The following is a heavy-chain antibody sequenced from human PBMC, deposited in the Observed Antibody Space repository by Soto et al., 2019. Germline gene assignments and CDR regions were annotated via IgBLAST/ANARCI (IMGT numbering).Heavy chain of an antibody. D-gene: IGHD5-18*01. CDR3: ARDGYIDYHDPGLDY. V-gene: IGHV3-33*01. Sequence: QVQLVESGGGVVQPGRSLRLSCAASGFTFSSYGMHWVRQAPGKGLEWVAVIWYDGSNKYYADSVKGRFTISRDNSKNTLYMQMNSLRVEDTAVYYCARDGYIDYHDPGLDYWGQGILVTVSS. CDR2: IWYDGSNK. J-gene: IGHJ4*02. CDR1: GFTFSSYG.